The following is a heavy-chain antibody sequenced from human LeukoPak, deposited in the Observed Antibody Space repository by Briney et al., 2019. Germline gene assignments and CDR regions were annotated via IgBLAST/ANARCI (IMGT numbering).Heavy chain of an antibody. J-gene: IGHJ4*02. CDR3: ARHRSRTRAFDY. V-gene: IGHV4-34*01. CDR2: INDAGRT. D-gene: IGHD1-14*01. CDR1: GGPIRGYW. Sequence: SETLSLTCAVYGGPIRGYWWSWIRQPPGKGLEWIGEINDAGRTNYNPSLKSPVTISVDTSKNQFSLNLNSVTAADTAVYYCARHRSRTRAFDYWGQGTLVTVSS.